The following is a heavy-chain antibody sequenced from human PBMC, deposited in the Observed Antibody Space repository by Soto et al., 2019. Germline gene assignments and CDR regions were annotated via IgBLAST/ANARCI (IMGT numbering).Heavy chain of an antibody. V-gene: IGHV4-34*01. CDR2: INHSGST. D-gene: IGHD3-10*01. CDR1: GGSFSGYY. CDR3: ARAGGYGSGSYGFDY. J-gene: IGHJ4*02. Sequence: QVQLQQWGAGLLKPSETLSLTCAVYGGSFSGYYWSWIRQPPGKGLEWIGEINHSGSTNYNPSLKSRVIISVDTSKNQFSLKLSSVTAADTAVYYCARAGGYGSGSYGFDYWGQGTLVTVSS.